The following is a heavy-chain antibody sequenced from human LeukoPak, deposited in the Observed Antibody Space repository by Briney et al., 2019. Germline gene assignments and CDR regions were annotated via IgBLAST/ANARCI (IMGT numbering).Heavy chain of an antibody. CDR3: ARSSREYIVVVPAASNWAFDI. Sequence: GASVKVSCKASGYTFTSYGISWVRQAPGQGLEWMGGIIPIFGTANYAQKFQGRVTITADESTSTAYMELSSLRAEDTAVYYCARSSREYIVVVPAASNWAFDIWGQGTMVTVSS. D-gene: IGHD2-2*01. V-gene: IGHV1-69*13. CDR1: GYTFTSYG. J-gene: IGHJ3*02. CDR2: IIPIFGTA.